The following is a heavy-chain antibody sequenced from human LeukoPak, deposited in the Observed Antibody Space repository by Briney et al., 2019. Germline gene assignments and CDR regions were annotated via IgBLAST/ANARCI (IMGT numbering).Heavy chain of an antibody. V-gene: IGHV4-59*01. CDR3: ARARNYYDSSDYYYEGDAFDI. CDR2: ISYSGRI. J-gene: IGHJ3*02. D-gene: IGHD3-22*01. CDR1: GLSISSDY. Sequence: PSETLSLTCTVSGLSISSDYWSWIRQPPGKGLEWIAYISYSGRINYNPSLKRRVTISLDTSKNQFSLKLSSVTAADTAVYYCARARNYYDSSDYYYEGDAFDIWGQGTMVTVSS.